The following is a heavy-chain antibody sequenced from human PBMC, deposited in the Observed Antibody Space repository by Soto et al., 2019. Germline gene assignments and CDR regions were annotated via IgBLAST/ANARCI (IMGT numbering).Heavy chain of an antibody. J-gene: IGHJ6*03. Sequence: QVQLQESGPGLVKPSGTLSLTCAVSSGSISSSNWWSWVRQPPGKGLEWIGEIYHSGSTNYNPSLKSRVTISVDKSKNQFSLKLSSVTAADTAVYYCARVEYSNYQHRGSFVPPRRNYYMDVWGKGTTVTVSS. V-gene: IGHV4-4*02. CDR3: ARVEYSNYQHRGSFVPPRRNYYMDV. CDR1: SGSISSSNW. CDR2: IYHSGST. D-gene: IGHD4-4*01.